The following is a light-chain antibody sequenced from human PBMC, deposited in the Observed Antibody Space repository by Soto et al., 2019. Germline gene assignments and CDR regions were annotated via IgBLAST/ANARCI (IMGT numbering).Light chain of an antibody. CDR3: HQTAANPWT. CDR1: QNIGVY. Sequence: DIQMTQSPSSLSASVGDRGTITCRASQNIGVYLNWYQKKPGKAPKLLIHAASSLHSGVPSTFSGSGSGTDFALTISSLQPEDFATYYCHQTAANPWTFAQGTKVDIK. CDR2: AAS. J-gene: IGKJ1*01. V-gene: IGKV1-39*01.